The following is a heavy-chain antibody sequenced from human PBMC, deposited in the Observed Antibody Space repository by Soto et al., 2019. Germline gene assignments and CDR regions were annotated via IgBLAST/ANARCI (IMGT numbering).Heavy chain of an antibody. Sequence: GGSLRLSCAASGFTFSSYSMNWVRQAPGKGLEWVSSISSSSSYIYYADSVKGRFTISRDNAKNSLYLQMNSLRAEDTAVYYCARPTIAAAGSPPGTDLGYWGQGTLVTVSS. D-gene: IGHD6-13*01. CDR1: GFTFSSYS. CDR3: ARPTIAAAGSPPGTDLGY. V-gene: IGHV3-21*01. CDR2: ISSSSSYI. J-gene: IGHJ4*02.